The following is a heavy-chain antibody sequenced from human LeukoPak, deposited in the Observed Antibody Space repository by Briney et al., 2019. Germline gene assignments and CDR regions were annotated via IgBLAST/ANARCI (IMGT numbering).Heavy chain of an antibody. J-gene: IGHJ4*02. V-gene: IGHV1-2*02. CDR2: INPDSGGT. D-gene: IGHD1-1*01. Sequence: ASVKVSCRASGYPFTAYYIHWVRQAPGQGLEWMGWINPDSGGTNYAQKFQGRVTMTRDTSISTAYMELSGLRSDDTAVYYCARNWQSPNFDSWGQGTLVTVSS. CDR1: GYPFTAYY. CDR3: ARNWQSPNFDS.